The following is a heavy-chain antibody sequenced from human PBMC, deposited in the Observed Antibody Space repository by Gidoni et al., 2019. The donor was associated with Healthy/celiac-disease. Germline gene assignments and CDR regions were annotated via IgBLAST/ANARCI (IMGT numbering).Heavy chain of an antibody. J-gene: IGHJ6*02. CDR2: ISSSSSYI. D-gene: IGHD3-10*01. Sequence: EVQLVESGGGLVKPGGSLSLSCAASGFTFSSYSMNWVRQAPGKGLEWVSSISSSSSYIYYADSVKGRFTISRDNAKNSLYLQMNSLRAEDTAVYYCARVTGADYYYYGMDVWGQGTTVTVSS. V-gene: IGHV3-21*01. CDR1: GFTFSSYS. CDR3: ARVTGADYYYYGMDV.